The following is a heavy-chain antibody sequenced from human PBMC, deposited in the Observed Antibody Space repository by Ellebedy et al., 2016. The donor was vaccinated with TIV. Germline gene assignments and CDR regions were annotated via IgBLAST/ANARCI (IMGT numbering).Heavy chain of an antibody. Sequence: MPSETLSLTCTVSGGSISTYFWSWIRQPPGKGLEWIGYIYHSGSAYYSPSLKSRVTISVDRSKNQFSLRLTSVTAADTAVYYCARRNCGSDCYGMDVWGQGTAVTVSS. D-gene: IGHD2-21*01. CDR3: ARRNCGSDCYGMDV. J-gene: IGHJ6*02. CDR2: IYHSGSA. V-gene: IGHV4-30-2*01. CDR1: GGSISTYF.